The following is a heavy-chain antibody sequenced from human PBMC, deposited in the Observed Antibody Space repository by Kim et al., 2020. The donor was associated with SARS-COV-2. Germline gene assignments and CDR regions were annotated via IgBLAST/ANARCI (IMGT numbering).Heavy chain of an antibody. J-gene: IGHJ4*02. CDR2: INHSGST. CDR3: ARGLGDSPDSGFDY. V-gene: IGHV4-34*01. Sequence: SETLSLTCAVYGGSFSGYYWSWIRQPPGKGLEWIGEINHSGSTNYNPSLKSRVTISVDTSKNQFSLKLSSVTAADTAVYYCARGLGDSPDSGFDYWGQGTLVTVSS. CDR1: GGSFSGYY. D-gene: IGHD2-21*01.